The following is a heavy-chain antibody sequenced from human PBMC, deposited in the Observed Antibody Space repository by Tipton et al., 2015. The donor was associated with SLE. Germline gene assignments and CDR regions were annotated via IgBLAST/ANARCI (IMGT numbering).Heavy chain of an antibody. CDR3: ARARGSSSWYDYYYYYGMDV. D-gene: IGHD6-13*01. V-gene: IGHV4-38-2*02. CDR2: IYHSGST. J-gene: IGHJ6*02. CDR1: GYSISSGYY. Sequence: TLSLTCTVSGYSISSGYYWGWIRQPPGKGLEWIGSIYHSGSTYYNPSLKSRVTISVDTSKNQFSLKLSSVTAADTAVYYCARARGSSSWYDYYYYYGMDVWGQGTTVTVSS.